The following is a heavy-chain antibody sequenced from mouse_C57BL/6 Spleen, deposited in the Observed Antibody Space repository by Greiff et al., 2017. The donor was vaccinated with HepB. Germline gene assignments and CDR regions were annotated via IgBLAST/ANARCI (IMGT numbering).Heavy chain of an antibody. CDR2: IDPETGGT. V-gene: IGHV1-15*01. J-gene: IGHJ2*01. CDR3: TRPITTVVATGGYYFDY. CDR1: GYTFTDYE. Sequence: QVQLQQSGAELVRPGASVTLSCKASGYTFTDYEMHWVKQTPVHGLEWIGAIDPETGGTAYNQKFKGKAILTADKSSSTAYMELRSLTSEDSAVYYCTRPITTVVATGGYYFDYWGQGTTLTVSS. D-gene: IGHD1-1*01.